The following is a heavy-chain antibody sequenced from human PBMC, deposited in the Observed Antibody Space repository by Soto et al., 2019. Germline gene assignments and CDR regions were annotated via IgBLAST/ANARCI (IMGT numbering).Heavy chain of an antibody. Sequence: QVQLVQSGAEVKKPGSSVKVSCKASGGSLSNYGISWVRQAPGQGLEWMGGIIPVFGTANYAQKFQGRVTMTAGESTSIVYMDVISMRSDDTTVYYCASGDATTIVVTTYYGVELWCKGTTVTVP. V-gene: IGHV1-69*12. CDR2: IIPVFGTA. J-gene: IGHJ6*04. CDR3: ASGDATTIVVTTYYGVEL. D-gene: IGHD4-17*01. CDR1: GGSLSNYG.